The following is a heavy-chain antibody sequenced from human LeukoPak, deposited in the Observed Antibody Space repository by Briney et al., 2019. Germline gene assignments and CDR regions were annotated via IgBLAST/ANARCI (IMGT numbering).Heavy chain of an antibody. J-gene: IGHJ4*02. Sequence: SETLSLTCTVSDNSISSFYWSWIRQPPGKGLEWIGFVYKTGHTNYNPSLKSRVAISVDTSKNQFSLKLSSVTAADTAVYYCARAGYSSGWYPPSLFFDYWGQGTLVTVSS. D-gene: IGHD6-19*01. CDR3: ARAGYSSGWYPPSLFFDY. CDR2: VYKTGHT. V-gene: IGHV4-59*01. CDR1: DNSISSFY.